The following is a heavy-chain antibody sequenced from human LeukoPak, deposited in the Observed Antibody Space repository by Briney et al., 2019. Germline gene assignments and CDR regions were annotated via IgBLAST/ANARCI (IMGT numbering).Heavy chain of an antibody. D-gene: IGHD1-26*01. J-gene: IGHJ4*02. CDR1: GFTFSSYS. Sequence: GGSLRLSCAASGFTFSSYSMHWVRQAPGKGLEWVAVISYDGSKKYYADSVQGRFTISRDNSKNTLYLQMNSLRAEDTAVYYCARGGSGIYYLIVYWGQGTLVTVSS. V-gene: IGHV3-30*04. CDR2: ISYDGSKK. CDR3: ARGGSGIYYLIVY.